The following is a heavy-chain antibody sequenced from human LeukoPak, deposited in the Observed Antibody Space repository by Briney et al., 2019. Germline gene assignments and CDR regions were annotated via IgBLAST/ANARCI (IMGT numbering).Heavy chain of an antibody. Sequence: KPSETLSLTCTVSGGPISSYYWSWLRQPPGKGLEWIGYIYYSGYTNYNPSLKSRVTISVDTSKHQFFLKLRSVTAADTAVYYCASSSGYYYFSDSWGQGTLVTVSS. CDR1: GGPISSYY. D-gene: IGHD3-22*01. CDR2: IYYSGYT. CDR3: ASSSGYYYFSDS. J-gene: IGHJ4*02. V-gene: IGHV4-59*08.